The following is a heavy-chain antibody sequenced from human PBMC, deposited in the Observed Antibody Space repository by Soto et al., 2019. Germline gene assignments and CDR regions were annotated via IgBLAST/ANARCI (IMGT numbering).Heavy chain of an antibody. CDR2: IYYSGST. J-gene: IGHJ4*02. CDR3: ARAGGDCGGDCQAIDY. D-gene: IGHD2-21*02. V-gene: IGHV4-30-4*01. CDR1: GGSISSGDYY. Sequence: QVQLQESGPGLVKPSQTLSLTCTVSGGSISSGDYYWSWIRQPPGKGLEWIGYIYYSGSTCYNPSLKSRVTISVDTSKNQFSLKLSSVTAADTAVYYCARAGGDCGGDCQAIDYWGQGTLVTVSS.